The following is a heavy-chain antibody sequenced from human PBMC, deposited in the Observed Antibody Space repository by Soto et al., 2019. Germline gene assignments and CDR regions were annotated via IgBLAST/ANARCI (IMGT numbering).Heavy chain of an antibody. D-gene: IGHD6-19*01. V-gene: IGHV3-30*18. J-gene: IGHJ3*02. CDR1: GFTFSSYG. Sequence: QVQLVESGGGVVQPGRSLRLSCAASGFTFSSYGMHWVRQAPGKGLEWVAVISYDGSNKYYADSVKGRFTISRDNSKNTLYLQMNSRRAGGTAVYYGANRGEGGWEHDAFDIWGQGTMVTVSS. CDR3: ANRGEGGWEHDAFDI. CDR2: ISYDGSNK.